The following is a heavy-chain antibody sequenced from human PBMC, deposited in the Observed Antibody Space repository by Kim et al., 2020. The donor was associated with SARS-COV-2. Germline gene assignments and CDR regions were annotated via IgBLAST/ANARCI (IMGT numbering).Heavy chain of an antibody. CDR2: IYYSGST. D-gene: IGHD2-2*02. J-gene: IGHJ5*02. V-gene: IGHV4-31*03. CDR1: GGSISSGGYY. Sequence: SETLSLTCTVSGGSISSGGYYWSWIRQHPGKGLEWIGYIYYSGSTYYNPSLKSRVTISVDTSKNQFSLKLSSVTAADTAMYYCARDRRYCSSTSCYTYNWFDPWGQGTRVTVSS. CDR3: ARDRRYCSSTSCYTYNWFDP.